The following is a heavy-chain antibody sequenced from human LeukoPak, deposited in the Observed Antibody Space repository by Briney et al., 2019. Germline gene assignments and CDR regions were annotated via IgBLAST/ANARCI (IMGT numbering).Heavy chain of an antibody. CDR3: AREGEYSYGTIDY. CDR1: GGSFSGYY. V-gene: IGHV4-34*01. J-gene: IGHJ4*02. Sequence: PSETLSLTCAVYGGSFSGYYWSWIRQPPGKGLEWIGEINHSGSTNYNPSLKSRVTISADKSKNQFSLKLNSVTAADTAVYYCAREGEYSYGTIDYWGQGTLVTVSS. CDR2: INHSGST. D-gene: IGHD5-18*01.